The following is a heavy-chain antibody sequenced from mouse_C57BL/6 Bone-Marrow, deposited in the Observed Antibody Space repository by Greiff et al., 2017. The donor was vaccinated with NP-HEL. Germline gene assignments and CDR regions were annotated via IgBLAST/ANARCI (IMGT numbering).Heavy chain of an antibody. J-gene: IGHJ3*01. CDR3: ARHPTAQATPFAY. Sequence: EVKVVESGGDLVKPGGSLKLSCAASGFTFSSYGLSWVRQTPDKRLEWVATISSGGSYTYYPDSVKGRFPISRDNAKNTLYLQMSSLKSEDTAMYYCARHPTAQATPFAYWGQGTLVTVSA. D-gene: IGHD3-2*02. CDR1: GFTFSSYG. V-gene: IGHV5-6*01. CDR2: ISSGGSYT.